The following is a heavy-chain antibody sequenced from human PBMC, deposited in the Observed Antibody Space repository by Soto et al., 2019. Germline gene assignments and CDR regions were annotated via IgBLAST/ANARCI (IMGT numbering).Heavy chain of an antibody. CDR1: GYTFTSYA. Sequence: ASVKVSCKASGYTFTSYAMHWVRQAPGQRLEWMGWINAGNGNTKYSQKFQGRVTITRDTSASTAYMELSSLRSEDTAVYYCARYPLGSGSYYNIYWGQGTLVTVSS. CDR3: ARYPLGSGSYYNIY. D-gene: IGHD3-10*01. J-gene: IGHJ4*02. V-gene: IGHV1-3*01. CDR2: INAGNGNT.